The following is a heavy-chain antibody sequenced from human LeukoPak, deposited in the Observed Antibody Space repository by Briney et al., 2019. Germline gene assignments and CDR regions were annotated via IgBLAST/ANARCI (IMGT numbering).Heavy chain of an antibody. Sequence: GRSLRLSCAASGFSFRSFGMHWVRQAPGKGLEWLALIWYDGSKTFYADSAKGRFTISRDNSKNTLHLLMTRLRAEDTAIYYCAKDWGLSSSYYSDSWGQGTQVAVSS. CDR2: IWYDGSKT. CDR1: GFSFRSFG. CDR3: AKDWGLSSSYYSDS. J-gene: IGHJ4*02. V-gene: IGHV3-33*06. D-gene: IGHD7-27*01.